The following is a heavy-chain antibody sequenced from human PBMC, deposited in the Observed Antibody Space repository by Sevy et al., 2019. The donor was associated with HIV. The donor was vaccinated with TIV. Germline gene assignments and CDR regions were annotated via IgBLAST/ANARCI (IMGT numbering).Heavy chain of an antibody. CDR1: GFTFSSYS. V-gene: IGHV3-21*01. CDR2: ISSNSSYI. CDR3: ARGLRPDYYGMDV. J-gene: IGHJ6*02. Sequence: GGSLRLSCAASGFTFSSYSMNWVRQAPGKGLEWVSSISSNSSYIYYEDSVKGRFTISRDKAKNSLYLQMNSLRAEDTAVYYCARGLRPDYYGMDVWGQGTTVTVSS.